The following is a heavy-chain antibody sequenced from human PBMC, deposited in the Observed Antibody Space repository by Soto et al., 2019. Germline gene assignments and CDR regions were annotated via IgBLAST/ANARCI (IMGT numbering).Heavy chain of an antibody. Sequence: QVQLQESGPGLVKPSETLSLTCTVSGGSISSFYWSWIRQPPGKGLEGIAYVYYRGSTNYNPSRNSRFTISVDTSKTQFSLNVSSVTAADTAVYYCARSYRRYCSGGICYSYYYYYMDVWGKGTTVTVSS. CDR1: GGSISSFY. J-gene: IGHJ6*03. D-gene: IGHD2-15*01. V-gene: IGHV4-59*01. CDR2: VYYRGST. CDR3: ARSYRRYCSGGICYSYYYYYMDV.